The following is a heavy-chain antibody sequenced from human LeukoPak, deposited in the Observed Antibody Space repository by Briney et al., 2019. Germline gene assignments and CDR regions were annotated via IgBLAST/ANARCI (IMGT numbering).Heavy chain of an antibody. J-gene: IGHJ4*02. V-gene: IGHV4-4*02. CDR3: SRESGAFCPFGY. CDR1: GGSISNTNW. D-gene: IGHD1-26*01. Sequence: PSETLSLTCAVSGGSISNTNWWSWARQPPGQGLEWIGEVSLAGQTNYNPSLNGRVTMSPDESSNQLSLKLTSVTAADTAIYYCSRESGAFCPFGYWGQGTLVIVPS. CDR2: VSLAGQT.